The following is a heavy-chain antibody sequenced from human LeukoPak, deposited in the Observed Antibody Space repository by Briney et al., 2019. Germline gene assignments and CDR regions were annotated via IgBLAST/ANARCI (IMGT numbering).Heavy chain of an antibody. D-gene: IGHD4-23*01. V-gene: IGHV4-59*01. CDR1: GGSISSYY. CDR3: ARYDSGNSNDAFDI. CDR2: IYNSGRT. Sequence: RSSETLSLTCIVSGGSISSYYWSWIRQPPGKGLEWIGYIYNSGRTNYNPSLKSRVNISVDTSKNQFSLKLSSVTAADTAVYYCARYDSGNSNDAFDIWGQGTMVTVSS. J-gene: IGHJ3*02.